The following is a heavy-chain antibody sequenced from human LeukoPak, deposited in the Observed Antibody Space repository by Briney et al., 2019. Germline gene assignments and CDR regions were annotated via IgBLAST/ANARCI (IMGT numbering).Heavy chain of an antibody. J-gene: IGHJ4*02. CDR2: ISTSGGST. V-gene: IGHV3-23*01. Sequence: PSETLSLTCTVSGGSISSYYWSWIRQPPGKGLEWVSTISTSGGSTYYADSVKGRFTISRDNSKNTLYLQMNSLRAEDTAVYYCAKARDYGDYGGFVDYWGQGTLVTVSS. CDR3: AKARDYGDYGGFVDY. D-gene: IGHD4-17*01. CDR1: GGSISSYY.